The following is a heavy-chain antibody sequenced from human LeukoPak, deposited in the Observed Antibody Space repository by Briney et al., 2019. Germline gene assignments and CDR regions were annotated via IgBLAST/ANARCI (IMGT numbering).Heavy chain of an antibody. J-gene: IGHJ6*03. Sequence: ASVKVPCKASGYTFTGYYMHWVRQAPGQGLEWMGWINPNSGGTNYAQKFQGRVTMTRDTSISTAYMELRSLRSDDTAVYYCARAGGYSSSWYSDYYMDVWGKGTTVTISS. CDR3: ARAGGYSSSWYSDYYMDV. CDR1: GYTFTGYY. D-gene: IGHD6-13*01. CDR2: INPNSGGT. V-gene: IGHV1-2*02.